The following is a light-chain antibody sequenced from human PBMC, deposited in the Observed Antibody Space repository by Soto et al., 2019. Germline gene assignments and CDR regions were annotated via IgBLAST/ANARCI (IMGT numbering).Light chain of an antibody. V-gene: IGLV1-40*01. CDR3: QSYDTNRNGYV. J-gene: IGLJ1*01. Sequence: QSVLTQPPSVSGAPGQRVTISCTGSSSHFGAGFDVHWYQQFPGTAPKLLIYANSNRPSGVPGRFSGSKSGTSASLAITWLQAEDESDYYCQSYDTNRNGYVLGTGTKVTVL. CDR2: ANS. CDR1: SSHFGAGFD.